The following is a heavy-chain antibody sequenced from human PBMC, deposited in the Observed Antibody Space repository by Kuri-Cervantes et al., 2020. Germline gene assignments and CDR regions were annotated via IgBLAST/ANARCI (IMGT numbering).Heavy chain of an antibody. CDR1: GGTFSSYA. J-gene: IGHJ5*02. V-gene: IGHV1-8*02. D-gene: IGHD2-8*02. CDR3: AKGPPPGGHCTSVSCYGRRGWFDP. Sequence: ASVKVSCKASGGTFSSYAINWVRQATGQGLEWMGWMNPNSGNTGYAQKFQGRVTMTRNTSISTAYMELSSLTSEDTAVYYCAKGPPPGGHCTSVSCYGRRGWFDPWGQGTLVTVSS. CDR2: MNPNSGNT.